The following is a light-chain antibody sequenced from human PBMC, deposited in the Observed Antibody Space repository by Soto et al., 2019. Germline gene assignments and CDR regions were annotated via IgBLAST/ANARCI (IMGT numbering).Light chain of an antibody. CDR3: QQSYSTPQT. CDR2: AAS. CDR1: QSISSY. Sequence: DIQMTQSPSSLSASVGDRVTITCRASQSISSYLNWYQQKPGKAPKLQIYAASSLQSGVPSRFSGSRSGTDFTLPISSLQPEDFATYYCQQSYSTPQTFGQGTKVDI. V-gene: IGKV1-39*01. J-gene: IGKJ1*01.